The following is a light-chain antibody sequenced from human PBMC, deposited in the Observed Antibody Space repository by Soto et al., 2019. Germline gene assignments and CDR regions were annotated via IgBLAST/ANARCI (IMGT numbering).Light chain of an antibody. CDR3: QTWGTGVV. V-gene: IGLV4-69*01. CDR1: SGHSSYA. Sequence: QSVLTQSPSASASLGASVKLTCTLSSGHSSYAIAWHQQQPEKGPRYLMKVNTDGSHTKRDGIPDRFSGSSSGAERYLTISSLQSEDEADYYCQTWGTGVVFGGGTKLTV. CDR2: VNTDGSH. J-gene: IGLJ2*01.